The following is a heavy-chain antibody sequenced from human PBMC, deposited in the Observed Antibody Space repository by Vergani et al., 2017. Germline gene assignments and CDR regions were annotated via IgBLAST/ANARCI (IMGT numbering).Heavy chain of an antibody. J-gene: IGHJ5*02. V-gene: IGHV5-51*01. Sequence: EVQLVQSGAEVKQPGESLKISCKCSGYSFTSYWIGWVRQMPGKGLEWMGIIYPGDSDTRYSPSFQGQVTISADKSISTAYLQWSSLKASDTAMYYCARRVRTTVTTWWFDPWGQGTLVTVSS. CDR1: GYSFTSYW. CDR3: ARRVRTTVTTWWFDP. CDR2: IYPGDSDT. D-gene: IGHD4-11*01.